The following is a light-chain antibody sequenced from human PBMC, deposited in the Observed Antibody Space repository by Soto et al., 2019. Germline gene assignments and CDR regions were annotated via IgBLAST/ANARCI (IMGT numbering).Light chain of an antibody. Sequence: SYELIQPPSVSVAPGKTARITCGGNNIGSKSVHWYRQKPGQAPVLVIYYDTDRPSGIPERFSGSNSGNTATLTISRVEAGDEADYYCQVWDSSSDHPVFGGGTKVTVL. CDR1: NIGSKS. V-gene: IGLV3-21*04. CDR3: QVWDSSSDHPV. J-gene: IGLJ3*02. CDR2: YDT.